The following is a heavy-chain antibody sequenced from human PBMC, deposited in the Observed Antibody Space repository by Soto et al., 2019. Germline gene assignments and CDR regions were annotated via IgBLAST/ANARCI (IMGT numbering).Heavy chain of an antibody. J-gene: IGHJ4*02. V-gene: IGHV3-23*01. CDR3: ATPVTTHDY. CDR2: ISGSGGST. D-gene: IGHD4-17*01. CDR1: GFTFSSYA. Sequence: EVQLLESGGGLVQPGGSLRLSCAASGFTFSSYAMSWVRQAPGKGLEWVSAISGSGGSTYYADSVKCRFTISRDKSKNTQYLQMNSRRVEDTAVYYCATPVTTHDYWGQGTLVTVSS.